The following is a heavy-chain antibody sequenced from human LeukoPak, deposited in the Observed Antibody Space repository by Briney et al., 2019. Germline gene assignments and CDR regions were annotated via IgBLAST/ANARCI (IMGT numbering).Heavy chain of an antibody. CDR1: GFTVSSNY. D-gene: IGHD2-2*01. CDR2: FYSGGGT. J-gene: IGHJ6*03. V-gene: IGHV3-53*01. Sequence: GGSLGLSCAASGFTVSSNYVTWVRQAPGKGLEWVSVFYSGGGTYYAHSVKGRFTISRDSSKNTLYLQMNSLRAEDTAVYYCARITRSAGPNYYMDVWGKGTTVTVSS. CDR3: ARITRSAGPNYYMDV.